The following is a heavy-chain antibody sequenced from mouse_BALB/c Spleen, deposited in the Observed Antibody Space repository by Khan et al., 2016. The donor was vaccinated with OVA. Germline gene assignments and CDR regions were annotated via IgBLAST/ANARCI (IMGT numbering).Heavy chain of an antibody. Sequence: EVELVESGGDLVKPGGSLKLSCAASGFTFSTYGMSWVRQTPDKRLEWVATVSTDGGYTYYPDSVKGRFTISRDNAKNTLYPQMSGLKSEDTAMFYCTRLAYYYDSEGFAYWGQGTLITVSA. V-gene: IGHV5-6*01. CDR3: TRLAYYYDSEGFAY. D-gene: IGHD1-1*01. J-gene: IGHJ3*01. CDR2: VSTDGGYT. CDR1: GFTFSTYG.